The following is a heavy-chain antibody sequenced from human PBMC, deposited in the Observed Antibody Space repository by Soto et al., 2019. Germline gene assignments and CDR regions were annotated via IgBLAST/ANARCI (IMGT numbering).Heavy chain of an antibody. CDR1: GYTFNSYA. CDR2: INAGNGNT. CDR3: ARVGYDILAGWGWFDP. D-gene: IGHD3-9*01. Sequence: QVQLVQSGAEVKKPGASVKVSCKASGYTFNSYAMHWVRQAPGQRLEWMGWINAGNGNTKYSQKLQGRVTITRDTSASKAYMELSSRRSEDTAVYYCARVGYDILAGWGWFDPWGQGTLVTVSS. J-gene: IGHJ5*02. V-gene: IGHV1-3*01.